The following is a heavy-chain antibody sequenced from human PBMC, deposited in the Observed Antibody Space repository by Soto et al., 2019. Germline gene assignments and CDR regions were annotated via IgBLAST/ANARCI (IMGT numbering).Heavy chain of an antibody. D-gene: IGHD3-22*01. CDR1: GYTLTELS. CDR2: FDPEDGET. V-gene: IGHV1-24*01. CDR3: ATLEVTMIVVVTTGRYFDL. Sequence: GASVKVSCKVSGYTLTELSMHWVRQAPGKGLEWMGGFDPEDGETIYAQKFQGRVTMTEDTSTDTAYMELSSLRSEDTAVYYCATLEVTMIVVVTTGRYFDLWGRGTLVTVSS. J-gene: IGHJ2*01.